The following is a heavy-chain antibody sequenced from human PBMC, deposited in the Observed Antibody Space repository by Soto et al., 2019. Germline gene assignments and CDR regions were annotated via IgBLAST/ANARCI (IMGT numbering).Heavy chain of an antibody. J-gene: IGHJ3*02. V-gene: IGHV4-34*01. Sequence: SETLSLTCAVYGGSFSGYYWGWIRQPPGKGLEWIGEINHSGSTNYNPSLKSRVTISVDTSKNQFSLKLSSVTAADTAVYYCARAVPAAHAFDIWGQGTMVTVSS. CDR1: GGSFSGYY. D-gene: IGHD2-2*01. CDR3: ARAVPAAHAFDI. CDR2: INHSGST.